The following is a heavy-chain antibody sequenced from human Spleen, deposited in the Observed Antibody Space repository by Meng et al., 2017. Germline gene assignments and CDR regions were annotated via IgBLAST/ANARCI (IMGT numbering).Heavy chain of an antibody. J-gene: IGHJ4*02. D-gene: IGHD6-19*01. Sequence: GSLRLSCTVSGYSISSGYYWGWIRQPPGKGLEWIGSIYHSGSTYYNPSLKSRVTISVDTSKNQFSLKLSSVTAADTAVYYCARDVSVAGVGCWGQGTLVTVSS. CDR1: GYSISSGYY. V-gene: IGHV4-38-2*02. CDR2: IYHSGST. CDR3: ARDVSVAGVGC.